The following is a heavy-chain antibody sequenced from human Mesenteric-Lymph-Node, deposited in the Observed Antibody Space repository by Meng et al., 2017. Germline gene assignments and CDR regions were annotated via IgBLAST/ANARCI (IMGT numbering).Heavy chain of an antibody. CDR2: ISSSSSYI. V-gene: IGHV3-21*04. Sequence: GGSLRLSCAASGFTFSSYEMNWVRQAPGKGLEWVSSISSSSSYIYYADSVKGRFTISRDNSKNTLYLQMNSLRAEDTAVYYCAKPYGDYESFDPWGQGTLVTVSS. D-gene: IGHD4-17*01. CDR1: GFTFSSYE. CDR3: AKPYGDYESFDP. J-gene: IGHJ5*02.